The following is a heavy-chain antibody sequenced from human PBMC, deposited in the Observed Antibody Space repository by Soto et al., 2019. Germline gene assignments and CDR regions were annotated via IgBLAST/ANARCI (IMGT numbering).Heavy chain of an antibody. J-gene: IGHJ6*02. CDR2: IWYDGSNK. V-gene: IGHV3-33*08. Sequence: LRLSCAASGFTFSSYAMNWVRQAPGKGLEWVAVIWYDGSNKYYADSVKGRFTISRDNSKNTLYLQMNSLRAEDTAVYYCARDIAAAGTSYYYYGMDVWGQGTTVTVSS. D-gene: IGHD6-13*01. CDR1: GFTFSSYA. CDR3: ARDIAAAGTSYYYYGMDV.